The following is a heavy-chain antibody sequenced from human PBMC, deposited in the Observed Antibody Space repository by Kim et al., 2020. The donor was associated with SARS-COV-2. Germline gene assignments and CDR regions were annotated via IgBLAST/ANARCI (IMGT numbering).Heavy chain of an antibody. V-gene: IGHV3-33*05. CDR1: GFTFSTFV. D-gene: IGHD6-13*01. CDR3: ARDSAPAGPSVLAF. Sequence: GGSLRLSCAASGFTFSTFVMHWVRQAPGKGLEWVALISYDGSNEYYADSVKGRFTISRDNSKNTLYLQMNSLRAEDTALYYCARDSAPAGPSVLAFWGQGTLVTVSS. CDR2: ISYDGSNE. J-gene: IGHJ4*02.